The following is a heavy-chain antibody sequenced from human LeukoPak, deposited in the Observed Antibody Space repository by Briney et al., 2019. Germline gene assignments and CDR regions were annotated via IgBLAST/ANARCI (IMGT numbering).Heavy chain of an antibody. CDR2: ISYRGST. CDR1: GGSISSSSYY. D-gene: IGHD3-10*01. V-gene: IGHV4-61*01. CDR3: ARTSGGGMDV. Sequence: SETLSLTCTVSGGSISSSSYYWSWIRQPPGKGLEWIGYISYRGSTNYNPSVKSRVTMSVDTSKNQFSLQLTSVTAADTAVYYCARTSGGGMDVWGQGTTVTVSS. J-gene: IGHJ6*02.